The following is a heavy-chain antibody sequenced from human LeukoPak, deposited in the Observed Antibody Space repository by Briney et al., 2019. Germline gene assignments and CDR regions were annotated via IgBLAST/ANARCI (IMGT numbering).Heavy chain of an antibody. D-gene: IGHD2-2*01. V-gene: IGHV1-2*02. CDR1: GYTFTGYY. CDR2: INPNSGGT. CDR3: ARVSRDPVVPAAPDY. Sequence: ASVNVSCKASGYTFTGYYMHWVRQAPGQGLEWMGWINPNSGGTNYAQKFQGRVTMTRDTSISTAYMELSRLRSDDTAVYYCARVSRDPVVPAAPDYWGQGTLVTVSS. J-gene: IGHJ4*02.